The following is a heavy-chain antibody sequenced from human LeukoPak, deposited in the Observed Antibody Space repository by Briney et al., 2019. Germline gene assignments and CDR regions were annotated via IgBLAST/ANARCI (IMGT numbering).Heavy chain of an antibody. CDR3: ATETAIAAAGIDAFDI. CDR2: INPNSGGT. V-gene: IGHV1-2*02. CDR1: GYTFTGYY. Sequence: ASVKVSCKASGYTFTGYYMHWVRQAPGQGLEWMGWINPNSGGTNYAQKFQGRVTMTRDTSISTAYMELSRLRSDDTAVYYCATETAIAAAGIDAFDIWGQGTMVTVSS. D-gene: IGHD6-13*01. J-gene: IGHJ3*02.